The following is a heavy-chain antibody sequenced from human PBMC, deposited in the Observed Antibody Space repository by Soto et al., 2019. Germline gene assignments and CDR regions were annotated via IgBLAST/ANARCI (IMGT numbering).Heavy chain of an antibody. J-gene: IGHJ4*02. Sequence: GGSLRLSCAASGFTFSSYAMHWVRQAPGKGLEWVAVISYDGSNKYYADSVKGRFTISRDNSKNTLYLQMNSLRAEDTAVYYCARVVRYYDSSGPIDYWGQGTLVTVSS. CDR3: ARVVRYYDSSGPIDY. D-gene: IGHD3-22*01. CDR1: GFTFSSYA. V-gene: IGHV3-30-3*01. CDR2: ISYDGSNK.